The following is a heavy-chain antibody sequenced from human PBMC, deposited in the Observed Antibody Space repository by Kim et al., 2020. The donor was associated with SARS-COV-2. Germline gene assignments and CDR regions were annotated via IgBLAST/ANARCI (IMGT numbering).Heavy chain of an antibody. Sequence: TYYADSVKGRFTNSRDNSKDTLFLQMNGLRVDDTDMYYCAKEAGFRKPFDYWGQGSLVTVSS. J-gene: IGHJ4*02. D-gene: IGHD3-3*01. CDR3: AKEAGFRKPFDY. CDR2: T. V-gene: IGHV3-23*01.